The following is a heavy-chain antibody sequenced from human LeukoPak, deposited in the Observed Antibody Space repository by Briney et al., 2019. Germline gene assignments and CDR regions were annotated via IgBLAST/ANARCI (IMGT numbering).Heavy chain of an antibody. CDR2: INRNSGGT. CDR3: ARGKNYYDSSGPQLGFYFDY. J-gene: IGHJ4*02. D-gene: IGHD3-22*01. Sequence: ASVKVSCKASGYTFTGYYMHWVRQAPGQGLEWMGWINRNSGGTNYAQKFQGRVTMTRDTSISTAYMELSRLRSDDTAVYYCARGKNYYDSSGPQLGFYFDYWGQGTLVTVSS. CDR1: GYTFTGYY. V-gene: IGHV1-2*02.